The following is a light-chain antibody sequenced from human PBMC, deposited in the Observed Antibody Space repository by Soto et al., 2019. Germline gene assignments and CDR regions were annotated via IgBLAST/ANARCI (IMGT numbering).Light chain of an antibody. Sequence: QSALTQPPSASGSPGQSVTISCTGTSSDVGGYNYVSWYQQHPGKAPKLMIYEVSKRPSGVPDRFSGSKSGNTASLTVSGLQAEYEADYYCSSYEGSNTFVFGTGTKLTVL. CDR2: EVS. CDR3: SSYEGSNTFV. CDR1: SSDVGGYNY. J-gene: IGLJ1*01. V-gene: IGLV2-8*01.